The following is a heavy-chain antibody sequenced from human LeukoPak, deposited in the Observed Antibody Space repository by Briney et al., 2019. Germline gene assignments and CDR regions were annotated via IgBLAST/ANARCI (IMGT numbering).Heavy chain of an antibody. J-gene: IGHJ4*02. Sequence: GGSLRLSCAASGFTFSSYAMTWVRQAPGKGLEWVAFIRYDGSNKYYADSVKGRFTISRDNSKNTLYLQMNSLRAEDTAVYYCAKPRGVSYYFDYWGQGTLVTGSS. V-gene: IGHV3-30*02. CDR3: AKPRGVSYYFDY. D-gene: IGHD3-16*01. CDR1: GFTFSSYA. CDR2: IRYDGSNK.